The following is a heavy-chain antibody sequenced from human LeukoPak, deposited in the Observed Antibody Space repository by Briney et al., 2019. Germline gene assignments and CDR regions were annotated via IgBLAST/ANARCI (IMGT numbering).Heavy chain of an antibody. D-gene: IGHD2-15*01. Sequence: LPGGPLRLSCAASGFTFSSYAMSWVRQAPGKGLEWVSAISNNGGYTYYADSVQGRFAISRDNSKSTLCLQMNSLRAEDTAVYYCAKQLGYCSDGSCYFPYWGQGTLVTVSS. CDR3: AKQLGYCSDGSCYFPY. J-gene: IGHJ4*02. CDR2: ISNNGGYT. V-gene: IGHV3-23*01. CDR1: GFTFSSYA.